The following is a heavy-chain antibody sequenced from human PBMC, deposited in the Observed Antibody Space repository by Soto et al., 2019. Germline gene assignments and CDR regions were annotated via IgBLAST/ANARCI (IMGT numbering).Heavy chain of an antibody. V-gene: IGHV3-23*01. J-gene: IGHJ5*02. D-gene: IGHD6-6*01. CDR3: AKDSVHNLYRTSSLEDCFGP. Sequence: GGSLRLSCEASGFIFSSYAITWVRQAPGKGLEWVSTISGTGVNTYYADSVKGRFTVSRDNSKNTVWLQMNSLRAADSSVYYCAKDSVHNLYRTSSLEDCFGPWGQGTMVTVSS. CDR2: ISGTGVNT. CDR1: GFIFSSYA.